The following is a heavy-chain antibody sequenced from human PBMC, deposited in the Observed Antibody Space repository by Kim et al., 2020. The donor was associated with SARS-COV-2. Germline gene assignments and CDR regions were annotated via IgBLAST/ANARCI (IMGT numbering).Heavy chain of an antibody. CDR2: INHSGST. CDR1: GGSFSGYY. Sequence: SETLSLTCAVYGGSFSGYYWSWIRQPPGKGLEWIGEINHSGSTNYNPSLKSRVTISVDTSKNQFSLTLSSVTAADTAVYYCARGASSWYPYYFDYWGQGTLVTVSS. D-gene: IGHD6-13*01. V-gene: IGHV4-34*01. J-gene: IGHJ4*02. CDR3: ARGASSWYPYYFDY.